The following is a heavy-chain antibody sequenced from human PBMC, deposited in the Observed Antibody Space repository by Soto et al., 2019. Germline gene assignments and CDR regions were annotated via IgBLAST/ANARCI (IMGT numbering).Heavy chain of an antibody. Sequence: RGESLKISCKGSGYSFTSYWISWVRQMPGKGLEWMGTLDPTDSYTNYSPSFQGHVTISPDKSINTAYLQWSSLKASDAAMYYCARHPSPSNPYCSSTSCYEFDFWGQGTLVTVSS. V-gene: IGHV5-10-1*01. J-gene: IGHJ4*02. CDR3: ARHPSPSNPYCSSTSCYEFDF. CDR1: GYSFTSYW. D-gene: IGHD2-2*01. CDR2: LDPTDSYT.